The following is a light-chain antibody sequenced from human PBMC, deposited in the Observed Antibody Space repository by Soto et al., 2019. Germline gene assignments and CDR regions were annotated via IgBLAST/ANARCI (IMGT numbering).Light chain of an antibody. V-gene: IGKV3-11*01. CDR3: QQRSNWPP. CDR1: QSVSSY. Sequence: EXVLTQSPAILSLSPGERATLSCRASQSVSSYLAWYQQKPGQAPRLLIYDASNRATGIPARFSGSGSGTDFTLTISSLEPEDFAVYYCQQRSNWPPFGGGTKVDIK. J-gene: IGKJ4*01. CDR2: DAS.